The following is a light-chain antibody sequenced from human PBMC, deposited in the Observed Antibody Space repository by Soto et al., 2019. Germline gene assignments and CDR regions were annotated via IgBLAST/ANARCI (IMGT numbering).Light chain of an antibody. Sequence: QSALTQPHSASGSPGQSVTISCTGTSSDVGGYNYVSWYQQHPGKVPKLRVYEVNKRPSGVPDRFSGSKSGNTASLTVSGLQAEDEADYYCTSYAGGNNVFGTGTKLTVL. CDR2: EVN. J-gene: IGLJ1*01. CDR3: TSYAGGNNV. CDR1: SSDVGGYNY. V-gene: IGLV2-8*01.